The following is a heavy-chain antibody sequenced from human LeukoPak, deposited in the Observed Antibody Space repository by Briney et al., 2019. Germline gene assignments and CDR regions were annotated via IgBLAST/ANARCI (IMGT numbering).Heavy chain of an antibody. J-gene: IGHJ3*02. CDR1: GYSFTSYW. D-gene: IGHD6-13*01. V-gene: IGHV5-51*01. CDR3: ARLTVGERQLDPPDAFDI. CDR2: IYPGDSDT. Sequence: GESLKISCKGSGYSFTSYWIGWVRQMPGKGLEWMGIIYPGDSDTRYSPSFQGQVTISADKSISTAYLQWSSLKASDTAMYYCARLTVGERQLDPPDAFDIWGQGTMVTVSS.